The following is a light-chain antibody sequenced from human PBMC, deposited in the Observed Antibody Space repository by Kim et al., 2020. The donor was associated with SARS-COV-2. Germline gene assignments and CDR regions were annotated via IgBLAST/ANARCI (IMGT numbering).Light chain of an antibody. V-gene: IGLV3-1*01. CDR3: QAWDSSTAV. J-gene: IGLJ3*02. Sequence: SYELTQPPSVSVSPGQTASITCSGDKLGDKHAYWYQQKPGQSPVLVIYQDIKRPSGIPERFSGSNSGNTVTLTISGTQSMDEADYYCQAWDSSTAVFGGG. CDR1: KLGDKH. CDR2: QDI.